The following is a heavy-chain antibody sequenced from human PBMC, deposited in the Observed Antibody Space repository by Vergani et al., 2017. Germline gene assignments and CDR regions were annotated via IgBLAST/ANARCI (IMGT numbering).Heavy chain of an antibody. D-gene: IGHD4-11*01. CDR2: IHYSDNT. CDR1: FDSISNLY. CDR3: SSDTHSRQRADR. V-gene: IGHV4-59*11. J-gene: IGHJ5*02. Sequence: QVQLQESGPGLVKSSQTLSLTCSVSFDSISNLYCNWIRQPPGKGLEWIGSIHYSDNTNYNPSLKTRVTISVDTSKNQFSLTLASVTAADTAVYYCSSDTHSRQRADRWGQGILVTVTS.